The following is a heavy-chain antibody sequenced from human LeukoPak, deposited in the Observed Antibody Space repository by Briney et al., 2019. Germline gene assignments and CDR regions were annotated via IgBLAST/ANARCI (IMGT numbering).Heavy chain of an antibody. CDR2: IYTSGST. CDR3: ARWGFEGIVVVPAAVLYGMDV. D-gene: IGHD2-2*01. Sequence: SQTLSLTCTVSGGSISSGSYYWSWIRQPAGKGLEWIGRIYTSGSTNYNPSLKSRVTISVDTSKNQFSLKLSSVTAADTAVYYCARWGFEGIVVVPAAVLYGMDVWGQGTTVTVSS. CDR1: GGSISSGSYY. J-gene: IGHJ6*02. V-gene: IGHV4-61*02.